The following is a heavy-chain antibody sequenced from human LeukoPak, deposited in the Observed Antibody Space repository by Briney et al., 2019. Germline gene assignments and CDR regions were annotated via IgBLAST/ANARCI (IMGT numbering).Heavy chain of an antibody. CDR2: ISGSGGST. CDR1: GFTFSSYT. D-gene: IGHD6-19*01. Sequence: GGSLRLSCAASGFTFSSYTMNWVRQAPGKGLEWVSAISGSGGSTYYADSVKGRFTISRDNSKNTLYLQMNSLRAEDTAVYYCAKGKDDSSGRYFFYWGQGTLVTVSS. CDR3: AKGKDDSSGRYFFY. J-gene: IGHJ4*02. V-gene: IGHV3-23*01.